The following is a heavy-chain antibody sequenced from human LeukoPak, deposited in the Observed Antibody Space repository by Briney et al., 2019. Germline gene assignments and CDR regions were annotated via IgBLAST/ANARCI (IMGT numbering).Heavy chain of an antibody. CDR3: ARHPSWGGGSYHFDY. CDR1: GYTFTGYY. CDR2: IWYDGSIQ. J-gene: IGHJ4*02. Sequence: SCKASGYTFTGYYMHWVRQAPGKGLEWVAAIWYDGSIQYYADSVKGRFTISRDNSKNTLYLQMDSLRAEDKAVYYCARHPSWGGGSYHFDYWGQGTLVTVSS. D-gene: IGHD1-26*01. V-gene: IGHV3-33*01.